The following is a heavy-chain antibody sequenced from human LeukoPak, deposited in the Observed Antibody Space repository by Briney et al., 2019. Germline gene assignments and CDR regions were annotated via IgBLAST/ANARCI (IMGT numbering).Heavy chain of an antibody. CDR3: AREYSAFDH. J-gene: IGHJ4*01. D-gene: IGHD4-11*01. Sequence: PSETLSLTCTASGDPISSHSDYKWTWIRQPPVKGLEWIGYVYHNGNNTYNPFLGSRLTISVDTSKNQFSLRLTSVTAADTAVYFCAREYSAFDHWGHGTLVTVSS. CDR1: GDPISSHSDY. CDR2: VYHNGNN. V-gene: IGHV4-61*08.